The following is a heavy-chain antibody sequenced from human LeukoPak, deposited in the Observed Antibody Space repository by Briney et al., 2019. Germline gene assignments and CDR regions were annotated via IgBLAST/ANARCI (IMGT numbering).Heavy chain of an antibody. Sequence: GGSLRPSCAASGFTFSRNGMTWVRQAPGKGLEWVSAISGSGGNTYYADSVKGRFTISRDNSKNTLYLQMNSLRAEDTAVYYCARGGYYDSSGYYATGDWGQGTLVTVSS. V-gene: IGHV3-23*01. CDR1: GFTFSRNG. CDR2: ISGSGGNT. J-gene: IGHJ4*02. D-gene: IGHD3-22*01. CDR3: ARGGYYDSSGYYATGD.